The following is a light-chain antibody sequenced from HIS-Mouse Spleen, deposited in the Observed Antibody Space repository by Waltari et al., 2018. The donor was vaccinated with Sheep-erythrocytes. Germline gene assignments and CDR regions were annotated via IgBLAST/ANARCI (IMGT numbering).Light chain of an antibody. CDR3: CSYAGSYTFVV. CDR2: DVS. J-gene: IGLJ2*01. Sequence: QSALTQPRSVSGSPGQSVTIPCTGTSSDFGCYNYVSWYQQHPGKAPKLMIYDVSKRPSGVPDRFSGSKSGNTASLTISGLQAEDEADYYCCSYAGSYTFVVFGGGTKLTVL. V-gene: IGLV2-11*01. CDR1: SSDFGCYNY.